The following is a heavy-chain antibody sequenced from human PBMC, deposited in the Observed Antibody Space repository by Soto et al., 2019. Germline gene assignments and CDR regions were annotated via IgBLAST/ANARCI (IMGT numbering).Heavy chain of an antibody. Sequence: GSLRLSCAASGFTFSSYAMSWVRQAPGKGLEWVSAISGSGGSTYYADSVKGRFTISRDNSKNTLYLQMNSLRAEDTAVYYCEGYSSSAPWFDPWGQGTLVTVSS. CDR2: ISGSGGST. D-gene: IGHD6-6*01. V-gene: IGHV3-23*01. CDR1: GFTFSSYA. CDR3: EGYSSSAPWFDP. J-gene: IGHJ5*02.